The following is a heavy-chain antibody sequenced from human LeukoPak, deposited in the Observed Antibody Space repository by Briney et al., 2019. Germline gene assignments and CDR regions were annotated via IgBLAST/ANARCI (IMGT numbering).Heavy chain of an antibody. CDR2: INPNSGGT. J-gene: IGHJ3*02. CDR1: GYTFTGYY. V-gene: IGHV1-2*06. D-gene: IGHD1-26*01. CDR3: ARDTEVGATDVFDI. Sequence: GASVKVSCKASGYTFTGYYMHWVRQAPGQGLEWMGRINPNSGGTNYAQKFQGRVAMTGDTSISTAYMELSRLRSDDTAVSYCARDTEVGATDVFDIWGKGKMVPVFS.